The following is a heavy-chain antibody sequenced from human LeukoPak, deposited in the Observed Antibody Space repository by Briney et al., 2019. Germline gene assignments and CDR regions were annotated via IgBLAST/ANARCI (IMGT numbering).Heavy chain of an antibody. Sequence: SEALSLTCTVSGGSISSSSYYWGWIRQPPGKGLEWIGTICYSGRTYYNPSLKSRATISVDTSKNQFSLKLSSVTAADTAVYYCARDPLGIVGAPAYWGQGTLVTVSS. D-gene: IGHD1-26*01. CDR3: ARDPLGIVGAPAY. J-gene: IGHJ4*02. V-gene: IGHV4-39*07. CDR1: GGSISSSSYY. CDR2: ICYSGRT.